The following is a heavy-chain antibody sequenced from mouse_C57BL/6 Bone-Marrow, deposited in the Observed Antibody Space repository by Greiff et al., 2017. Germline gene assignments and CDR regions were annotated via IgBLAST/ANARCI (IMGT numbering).Heavy chain of an antibody. CDR1: GYTFTSYW. D-gene: IGHD3-2*02. CDR3: ARQLRPKVNYDFDY. Sequence: QVQLQQSGAELAKPGASVKLSCKASGYTFTSYWMHWVKQRPGQGLEWIGYINTSSGYTKYNQKFKDQATLTADKSSSTAYMQLSSLTYEDSAVYYCARQLRPKVNYDFDYWGQGTTLTVSS. V-gene: IGHV1-7*01. CDR2: INTSSGYT. J-gene: IGHJ2*01.